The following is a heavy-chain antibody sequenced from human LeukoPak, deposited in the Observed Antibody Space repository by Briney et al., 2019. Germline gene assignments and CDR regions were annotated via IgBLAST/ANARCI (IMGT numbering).Heavy chain of an antibody. V-gene: IGHV3-66*04. D-gene: IGHD3-22*01. CDR2: SYSGGST. CDR3: ARLQLYVSSGYYPRGLDY. J-gene: IGHJ4*02. Sequence: AETLRLSCAASEFSVGSNYMTWFRQAPGKGREGVSLSYSGGSTNYSNSVNGRFTISRDNSKNPLYLQMNSLRAGDTAVYYCARLQLYVSSGYYPRGLDYWGQGTLVTVSS. CDR1: EFSVGSNY.